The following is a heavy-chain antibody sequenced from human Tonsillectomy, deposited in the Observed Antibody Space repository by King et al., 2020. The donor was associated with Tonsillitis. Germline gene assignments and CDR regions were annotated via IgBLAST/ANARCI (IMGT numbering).Heavy chain of an antibody. J-gene: IGHJ3*02. V-gene: IGHV3-30-3*01. D-gene: IGHD2-21*01. CDR2: IFYDGNSQ. Sequence: VQLVESGGGVVQPGRSLRLSCTASGFTLNYYGVTWVRQAPGKGLEWVSSIFYDGNSQDYADSVKGRFIISRDNYNNIVHLQMNSLRAEDTAVYYCAREGHATKFHIFDSWGQGTLVTVSS. CDR1: GFTLNYYG. CDR3: AREGHATKFHIFDS.